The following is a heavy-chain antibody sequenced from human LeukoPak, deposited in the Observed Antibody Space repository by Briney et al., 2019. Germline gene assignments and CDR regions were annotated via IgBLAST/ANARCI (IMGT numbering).Heavy chain of an antibody. V-gene: IGHV4-39*01. CDR1: GASISSGRNY. CDR3: ARHLSGSAMMHYFDY. J-gene: IGHJ4*02. D-gene: IGHD5-18*01. Sequence: SETPSLTCNVSGASISSGRNYWGWIRQSPGKGLEWIASIYYSGSSSYNPSLQSRVSISVDTSKNHISLKLFSLTAADTALYYCARHLSGSAMMHYFDYWGQGNLVTVSS. CDR2: IYYSGSS.